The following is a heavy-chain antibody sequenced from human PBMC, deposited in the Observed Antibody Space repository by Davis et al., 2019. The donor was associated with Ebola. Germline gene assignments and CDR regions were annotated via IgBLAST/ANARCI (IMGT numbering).Heavy chain of an antibody. V-gene: IGHV1-18*01. Sequence: ASVKVSCKASGYTFTSYGISWVRQAPGQGLEWMGWISAYNGNTNYAQKLQGRVTMTTDTSTSTAYMELRSLRSDDTAVYYCARDLFPLVVVVAATSAFDIWGQGTMVTVSS. CDR2: ISAYNGNT. CDR1: GYTFTSYG. CDR3: ARDLFPLVVVVAATSAFDI. D-gene: IGHD2-15*01. J-gene: IGHJ3*02.